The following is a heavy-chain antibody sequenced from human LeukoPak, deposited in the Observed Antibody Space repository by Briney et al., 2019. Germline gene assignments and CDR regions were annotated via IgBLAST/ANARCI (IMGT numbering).Heavy chain of an antibody. CDR3: ARLLTGYSSGPGGIDAFDI. CDR2: IYPDDSDT. J-gene: IGHJ3*02. CDR1: GYSFTSYW. D-gene: IGHD6-19*01. V-gene: IGHV5-51*01. Sequence: GESLKISCKASGYSFTSYWIGWVRQMPGKGLEWMGIIYPDDSDTIYSPSFQGQVTISADKSISTAYLQWSSLKASDTAMYYCARLLTGYSSGPGGIDAFDIWGQGTMVTVSS.